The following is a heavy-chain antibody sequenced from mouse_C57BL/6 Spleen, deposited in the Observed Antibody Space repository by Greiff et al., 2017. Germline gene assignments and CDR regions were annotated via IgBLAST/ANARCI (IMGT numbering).Heavy chain of an antibody. V-gene: IGHV1-47*01. CDR1: GYTFTTYP. CDR2: FHPYNDDT. J-gene: IGHJ1*03. D-gene: IGHD1-1*01. CDR3: ARGHYGSSYRYFDV. Sequence: QVQLKESGAELVKPGASVKMSCKASGYTFTTYPIEWMKQNHGKSLEWIGNFHPYNDDTKYNEKFKGKATLTVEKSSSTVYLELSRLTSDDSAVYYCARGHYGSSYRYFDVWGTGTTVTVSS.